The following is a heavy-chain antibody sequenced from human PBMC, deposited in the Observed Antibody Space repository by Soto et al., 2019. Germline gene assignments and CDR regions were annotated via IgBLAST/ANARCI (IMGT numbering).Heavy chain of an antibody. CDR2: IYTSGTT. CDR1: GGSISSYY. CDR3: ASRPFYYYGLDV. J-gene: IGHJ6*02. Sequence: SETLSLTCSVSGGSISSYYWTWIRQPAGKGLEWIGRIYTSGTTNYNPSLESRVTMSVDTSKNQFSLKMTSVTAADTALYYCASRPFYYYGLDVCGQGPTVTVYS. V-gene: IGHV4-4*07.